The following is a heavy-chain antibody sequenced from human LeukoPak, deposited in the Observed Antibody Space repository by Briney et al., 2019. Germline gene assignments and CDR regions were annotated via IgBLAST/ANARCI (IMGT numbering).Heavy chain of an antibody. V-gene: IGHV3-53*05. CDR2: IYRGGST. CDR1: GFTVSSNY. D-gene: IGHD1-26*01. CDR3: ARDQASGSRRGDCDY. J-gene: IGHJ4*02. Sequence: PGGSLRLSCAASGFTVSSNYMSWVRQAPGKGLEWVSVIYRGGSTDYADSVKGRFTISRDNSRNTLYLQMNSLRPDDTALYYCARDQASGSRRGDCDYWGQGTLVTVSS.